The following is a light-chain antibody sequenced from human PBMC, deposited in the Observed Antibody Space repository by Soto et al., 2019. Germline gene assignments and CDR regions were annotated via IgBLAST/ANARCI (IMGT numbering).Light chain of an antibody. CDR3: NSYTSKSTGV. V-gene: IGLV2-14*01. J-gene: IGLJ1*01. CDR2: ELS. CDR1: SSDVGGYNY. Sequence: QSALTQPASVSGSPGQSITISCTGTSSDVGGYNYVSWYQQHPGKAPKLIIYELSNRPSGVSNRFSGSKSGNTASLTISGLDDEDEADYYCNSYTSKSTGVFGTGTKLTVL.